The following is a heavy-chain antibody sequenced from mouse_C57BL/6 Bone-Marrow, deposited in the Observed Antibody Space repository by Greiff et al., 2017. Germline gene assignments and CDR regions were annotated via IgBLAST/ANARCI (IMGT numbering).Heavy chain of an antibody. J-gene: IGHJ4*01. Sequence: EVQVVESGAELVRPGASVKLSCTASGFNIKDDYMHWVKQRPEQGLEWIGWIDPENGDTEYASKFQGKATITADTSSNTAYLQLSSLTSEDTAVYYCTNPLITTVVATDFYAMDYWGQGTSVTVSS. CDR1: GFNIKDDY. V-gene: IGHV14-4*01. CDR3: TNPLITTVVATDFYAMDY. D-gene: IGHD1-1*01. CDR2: IDPENGDT.